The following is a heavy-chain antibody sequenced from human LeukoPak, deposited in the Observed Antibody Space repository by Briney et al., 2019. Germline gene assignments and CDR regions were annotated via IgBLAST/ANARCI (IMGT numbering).Heavy chain of an antibody. CDR3: AADRRRIPIFGVGSDAFDI. Sequence: ASVKVSCKASGFTFTSSAMQWVRQARGQRLEWIGWIVVGSGNTNYAQKFQERVTITRDMSTSTAYMELSSLRSEDTAVYYCAADRRRIPIFGVGSDAFDIGGQGTMVTVS. CDR2: IVVGSGNT. J-gene: IGHJ3*02. CDR1: GFTFTSSA. V-gene: IGHV1-58*02. D-gene: IGHD3-3*01.